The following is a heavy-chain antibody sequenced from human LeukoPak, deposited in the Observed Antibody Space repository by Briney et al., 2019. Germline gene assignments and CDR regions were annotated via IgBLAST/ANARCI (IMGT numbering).Heavy chain of an antibody. CDR1: GFTFSSYW. Sequence: PGGSLRLSCAASGFTFSSYWMNWVRQAPGKGLVWVSRIASDGSSTTYADSVKGRFSISRDNAKNTLYLQMNSLRVEDTAVYYCARDRTSTHYLDYWGQGTLVTVSS. CDR3: ARDRTSTHYLDY. D-gene: IGHD1-1*01. J-gene: IGHJ4*02. CDR2: IASDGSST. V-gene: IGHV3-74*01.